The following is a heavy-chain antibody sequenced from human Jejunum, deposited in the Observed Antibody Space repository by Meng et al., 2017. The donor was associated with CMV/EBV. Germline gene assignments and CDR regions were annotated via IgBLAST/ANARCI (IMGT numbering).Heavy chain of an antibody. D-gene: IGHD2-21*02. Sequence: CSAYGFTFSCSNMDRVRQVPGKGLVWVTRVIPDGSGTGYADAVKGRFTISRDNAKNTLYLQMNSLRVEDTAVYYCVSYNWGLPLDRWGQGTLVTVSS. V-gene: IGHV3-74*01. CDR1: GFTFSCSN. CDR2: VIPDGSGT. CDR3: VSYNWGLPLDR. J-gene: IGHJ5*02.